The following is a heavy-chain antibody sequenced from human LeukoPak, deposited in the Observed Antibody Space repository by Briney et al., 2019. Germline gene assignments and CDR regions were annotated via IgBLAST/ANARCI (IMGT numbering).Heavy chain of an antibody. CDR2: ISGSGGST. CDR1: GFTFSSYA. J-gene: IGHJ4*02. CDR3: AKDGRYYDSSGLPPHDY. Sequence: PGGSLRLSCAASGFTFSSYAMSWVRQAPGKGLEWASAISGSGGSTYYADSVKGRFTISRDNSKNTLYLQMNSLRAEDTAVYYCAKDGRYYDSSGLPPHDYWGQGTLVTVSS. V-gene: IGHV3-23*01. D-gene: IGHD3-22*01.